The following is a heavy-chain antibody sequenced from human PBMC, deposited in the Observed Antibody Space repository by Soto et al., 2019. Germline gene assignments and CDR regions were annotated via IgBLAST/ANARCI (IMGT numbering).Heavy chain of an antibody. Sequence: SGGSLRLSCVASGFTFSSYAMSWVRQAPGKGLEWVSAISGSGGSTYYADSVKGRFTISRDNSKNTLYLQMNSLRAEDTAVYYCAKATDFWSGYYAPFDYWGQGTPVTVSS. J-gene: IGHJ4*02. V-gene: IGHV3-23*01. CDR2: ISGSGGST. CDR3: AKATDFWSGYYAPFDY. D-gene: IGHD3-3*01. CDR1: GFTFSSYA.